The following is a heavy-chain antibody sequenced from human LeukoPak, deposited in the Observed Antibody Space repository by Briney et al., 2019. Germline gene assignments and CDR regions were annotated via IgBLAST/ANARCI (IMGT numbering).Heavy chain of an antibody. V-gene: IGHV4-59*01. CDR2: IYYSGST. CDR1: GGSITSYY. J-gene: IGHJ5*02. D-gene: IGHD1-14*01. CDR3: ARGSNRAGRKTFDP. Sequence: PSETLSLACTVSGGSITSYYWSWIRHPPGKGLEGIGYIYYSGSTNYSPSLKSRVTMSVDTSKNHFSLKLTSVTAAATAVYYCARGSNRAGRKTFDPWGQGTLVTVSS.